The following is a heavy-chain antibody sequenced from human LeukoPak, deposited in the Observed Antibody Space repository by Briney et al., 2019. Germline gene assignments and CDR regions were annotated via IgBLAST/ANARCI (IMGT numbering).Heavy chain of an antibody. CDR3: ARVDISAGYSY. CDR2: SSAYNGNT. Sequence: ASVKVSCKASGYTFTSYAISWVRQAPGQGLEWMGWSSAYNGNTNYAQNLQGRVTMTTDTSTSTAYMELRSLRSDDTAVYYCARVDISAGYSYWGQGTLVTVSS. D-gene: IGHD3-9*01. V-gene: IGHV1-18*01. CDR1: GYTFTSYA. J-gene: IGHJ4*02.